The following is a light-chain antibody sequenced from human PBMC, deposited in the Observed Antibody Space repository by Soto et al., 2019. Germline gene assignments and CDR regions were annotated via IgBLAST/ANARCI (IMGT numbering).Light chain of an antibody. CDR3: AAWDDSLNVVV. J-gene: IGLJ2*01. CDR2: SNN. CDR1: SSHIGSNT. V-gene: IGLV1-44*01. Sequence: QSVLTQPPSASGTPGQRVTISCSGSSSHIGSNTVNWYQQLPGTAPKLLIYSNNQRPSGVPDRFSGSKSGTSASLAISGLQSEDEADYYCAAWDDSLNVVVFGGGTKLTV.